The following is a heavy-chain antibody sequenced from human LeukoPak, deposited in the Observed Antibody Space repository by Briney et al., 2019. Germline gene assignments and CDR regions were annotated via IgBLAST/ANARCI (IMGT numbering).Heavy chain of an antibody. J-gene: IGHJ4*02. CDR2: IWYDGSQK. D-gene: IGHD3-10*01. V-gene: IGHV3-33*06. CDR1: GFTFSSYG. CDR3: AKDAFGTGEVDY. Sequence: GGSLRLSCAASGFTFSSYGMQWVRQAPGKGLEWVAVIWYDGSQKYYADSVRGRFTISRDNSKNTLYLQMNSLRDEDTAVYYCAKDAFGTGEVDYWGQGTLVTVSS.